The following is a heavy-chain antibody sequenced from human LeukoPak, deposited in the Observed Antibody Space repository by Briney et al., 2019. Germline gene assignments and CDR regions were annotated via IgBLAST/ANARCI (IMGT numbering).Heavy chain of an antibody. CDR1: GFTFSSYS. Sequence: GGSLRLSCAASGFTFSSYSMNWVRQAPGKGLEWVSSISSSSSYIYYAGSVKGRFTISRDNAKNSLYLQMNSLRAEDTAVYYCARDGGDYDNWFDPWGQGTLVTVSS. J-gene: IGHJ5*02. CDR3: ARDGGDYDNWFDP. CDR2: ISSSSSYI. D-gene: IGHD4-17*01. V-gene: IGHV3-21*01.